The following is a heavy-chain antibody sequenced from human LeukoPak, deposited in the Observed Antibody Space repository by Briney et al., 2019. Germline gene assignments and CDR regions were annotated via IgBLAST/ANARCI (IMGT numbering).Heavy chain of an antibody. D-gene: IGHD6-19*01. CDR1: GFTLRSYE. V-gene: IGHV3-48*03. CDR2: ISSSGSTR. CDR3: ARGMSTAVAGFDY. Sequence: PGGSLRLSCAASGFTLRSYEMNWVRQAPGKGLEWVSYISSSGSTRYYADSVKGRFTVSRDNDKNSLYLQMNSLRGEDTAVYYCARGMSTAVAGFDYWGQGSLVTVSS. J-gene: IGHJ4*02.